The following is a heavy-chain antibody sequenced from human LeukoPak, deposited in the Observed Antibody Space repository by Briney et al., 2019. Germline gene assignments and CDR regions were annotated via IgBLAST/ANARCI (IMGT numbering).Heavy chain of an antibody. CDR1: GASISSTSYY. D-gene: IGHD3-22*01. J-gene: IGHJ3*02. CDR2: IYYSGST. Sequence: SETLSLTCTVSGASISSTSYYWGWIRQSPGKGLEWIGSIYYSGSTYYNPSLKSRVTISVDTSKNQFSLKLSSVTAADTAVYYCARLGDYDSSGYPLWAFDIWGQGTVVTVSS. V-gene: IGHV4-39*01. CDR3: ARLGDYDSSGYPLWAFDI.